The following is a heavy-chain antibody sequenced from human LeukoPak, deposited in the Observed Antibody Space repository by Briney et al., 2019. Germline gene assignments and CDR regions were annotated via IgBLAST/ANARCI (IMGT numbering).Heavy chain of an antibody. CDR2: IYYTGST. D-gene: IGHD1-26*01. Sequence: SETLSLTCTLSGGSIGTSSYYWGWVRQPPGKGLEWIGSIYYTGSTDYSPSFNSRVIISADKSKNQFSLKLSSVTAADTAVYYCARPHSYLPYGMDVWGQGTTVTVPS. J-gene: IGHJ6*02. CDR3: ARPHSYLPYGMDV. V-gene: IGHV4-39*01. CDR1: GGSIGTSSYY.